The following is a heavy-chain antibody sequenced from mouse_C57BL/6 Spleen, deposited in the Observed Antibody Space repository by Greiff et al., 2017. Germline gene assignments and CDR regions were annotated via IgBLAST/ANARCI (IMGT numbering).Heavy chain of an antibody. Sequence: EVKLVESGGGLVQPKGSLKLSCAASGFSFNTYAMNWVRQAPGKGLEWVARIRSKSNNYATYYSDSVKDRFTISRDDSESMIYLQMNNLKTEDTALYYCVRPSGYAWFAYWGQGTLVTVSA. CDR3: VRPSGYAWFAY. CDR2: IRSKSNNYAT. D-gene: IGHD3-2*02. V-gene: IGHV10-1*01. CDR1: GFSFNTYA. J-gene: IGHJ3*01.